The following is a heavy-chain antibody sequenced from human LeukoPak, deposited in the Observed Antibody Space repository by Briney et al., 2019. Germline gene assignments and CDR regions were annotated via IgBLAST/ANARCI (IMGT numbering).Heavy chain of an antibody. D-gene: IGHD3-10*01. Sequence: PSETLTLTCTVSGGSISSGDFYWSWIRHPPGKGLEWIAEINHSGSTNYNPTLKSRVTLSVDWSKNQFSLKVSSVTAADTAVFYCARGQRAGNLAARAFDNWGPGTPVTVS. J-gene: IGHJ4*02. CDR1: GGSISSGDFY. CDR3: ARGQRAGNLAARAFDN. CDR2: INHSGST. V-gene: IGHV4-61*08.